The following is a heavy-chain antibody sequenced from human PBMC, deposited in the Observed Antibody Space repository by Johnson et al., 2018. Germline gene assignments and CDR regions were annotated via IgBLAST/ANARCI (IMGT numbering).Heavy chain of an antibody. CDR2: ISYDGSNK. J-gene: IGHJ6*03. Sequence: QVQLVESGGGVVQPGRSLRLSCAASGFTFSSYGMHWVRQAPGKGLEWVAFISYDGSNKYYADSVKGRFTISRDNSKNTLYLQMNSLRAEDTAVSYCARDRGTTVTTNYYYYMDVWGKGTTVTVSS. CDR3: ARDRGTTVTTNYYYYMDV. V-gene: IGHV3-30*03. CDR1: GFTFSSYG. D-gene: IGHD4-17*01.